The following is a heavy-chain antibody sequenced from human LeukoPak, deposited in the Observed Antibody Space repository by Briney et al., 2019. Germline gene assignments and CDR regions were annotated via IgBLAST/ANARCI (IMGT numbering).Heavy chain of an antibody. D-gene: IGHD3-10*01. CDR1: GGSINSRYFH. Sequence: SETLSLTCVVSGGSINSRYFHWGWIRQPPGEGLEWIGTIYNSGGTYYNPSLKSRVTISVDTSKNQFSLKLSSVTAADTAVYYCARHYSYGSGNFFFLYWFDPWGQGTQVTVSS. CDR2: IYNSGGT. V-gene: IGHV4-39*01. CDR3: ARHYSYGSGNFFFLYWFDP. J-gene: IGHJ5*02.